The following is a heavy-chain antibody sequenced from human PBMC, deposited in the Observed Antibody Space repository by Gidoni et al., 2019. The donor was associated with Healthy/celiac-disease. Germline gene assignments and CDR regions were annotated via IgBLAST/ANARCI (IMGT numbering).Heavy chain of an antibody. CDR3: ARGTPPLWFGEEGVGMDV. V-gene: IGHV1-69*01. Sequence: QVQLVQSGAEVKKPGSSVKVSCQASGGTFSSYAISWVRQAPGQGLEWMGGIIPIFGTANYAQKFQGRVTITADESTSTAYMELSSLRSEDTAVYYCARGTPPLWFGEEGVGMDVWGQGTTVTVSS. J-gene: IGHJ6*02. CDR2: IIPIFGTA. D-gene: IGHD3-10*01. CDR1: GGTFSSYA.